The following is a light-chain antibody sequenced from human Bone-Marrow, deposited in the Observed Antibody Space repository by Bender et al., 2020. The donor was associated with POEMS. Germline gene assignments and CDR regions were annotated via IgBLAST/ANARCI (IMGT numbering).Light chain of an antibody. V-gene: IGLV2-11*01. Sequence: QSALTQPASVSGSPGQSITISCTGTSSDVGGHNFVSWYQQNPGKAPKLMIFDVAKRPSGVPDRFSGSKSANTASLTISRLQAEDEADYYCFSYAGAYNYVFGSGTKVTVL. CDR1: SSDVGGHNF. J-gene: IGLJ1*01. CDR3: FSYAGAYNYV. CDR2: DVA.